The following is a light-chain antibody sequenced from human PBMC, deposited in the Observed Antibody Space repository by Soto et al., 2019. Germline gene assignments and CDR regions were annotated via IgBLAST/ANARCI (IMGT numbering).Light chain of an antibody. Sequence: QYALTQPPSASGSPGQSVTISCTGTKNDIGVYDFVSWYQHHPGKAPRLIIYEVVQRPSGVPDRFSGSKSGNTASLTVSGLQAADEADSFCKSYAGSNTYVFGSGTKLTVL. V-gene: IGLV2-8*01. CDR1: KNDIGVYDF. CDR3: KSYAGSNTYV. CDR2: EVV. J-gene: IGLJ1*01.